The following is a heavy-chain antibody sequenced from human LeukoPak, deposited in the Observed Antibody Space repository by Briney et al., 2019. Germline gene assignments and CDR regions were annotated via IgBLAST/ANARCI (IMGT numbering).Heavy chain of an antibody. CDR1: GFTFSNYG. V-gene: IGHV3-48*02. D-gene: IGHD3-10*01. CDR3: VRDSLKTVRGVSFDY. CDR2: INSSSSPI. J-gene: IGHJ4*02. Sequence: GGSPRLSCAASGFTFSNYGMNWVRQAPGKGLEWISYINSSSSPIYYTESVKGRFTISRDNVDNSLYLQMNSLRDEDTAVYYCVRDSLKTVRGVSFDYWGQGTLVTVSS.